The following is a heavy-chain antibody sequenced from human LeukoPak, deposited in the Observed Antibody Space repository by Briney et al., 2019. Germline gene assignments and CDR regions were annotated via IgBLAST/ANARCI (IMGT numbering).Heavy chain of an antibody. D-gene: IGHD5-24*01. CDR3: GRVVDEGRFDP. J-gene: IGHJ5*02. Sequence: VASVKVSCKASGGAFISDGISWVRQAPGQGLEWMGRLITISRIPNYAQNFKGRVTISADKSTSTAYMELRSLRCEETAVYYCGRVVDEGRFDPWGQGTLVTVSS. CDR2: LITISRIP. CDR1: GGAFISDG. V-gene: IGHV1-69*04.